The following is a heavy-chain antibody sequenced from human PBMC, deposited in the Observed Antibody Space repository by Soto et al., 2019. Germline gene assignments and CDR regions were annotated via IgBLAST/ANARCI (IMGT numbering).Heavy chain of an antibody. Sequence: EVQLVESGGGLVKPGGSLRLSCAASGFTFTNAWMSWVRQAPGKGLEWVGRIKSKTDGGTTDYAAPVKGRFTISRDDSKNTLYLQMNSLKTEDTAVYYCATDMTTFLCGGDCYSGPDGMDVWGQGTTVTVSS. CDR1: GFTFTNAW. V-gene: IGHV3-15*01. CDR3: ATDMTTFLCGGDCYSGPDGMDV. CDR2: IKSKTDGGTT. J-gene: IGHJ6*02. D-gene: IGHD2-21*02.